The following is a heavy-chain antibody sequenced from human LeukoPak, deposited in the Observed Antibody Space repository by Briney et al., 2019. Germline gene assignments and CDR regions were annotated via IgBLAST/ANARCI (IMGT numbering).Heavy chain of an antibody. CDR1: GGSISNHY. V-gene: IGHV4-59*11. Sequence: SETLSLTCTVSGGSISNHYWSWIRQPPGKGLEWIGYIYYSGSTNYNPSLKSRVTISVDTSKNQFSLKLSSVTAADTAVYYCARKDVGSSFNFDYWGQGTLVTVSS. CDR2: IYYSGST. CDR3: ARKDVGSSFNFDY. J-gene: IGHJ4*02. D-gene: IGHD3-10*01.